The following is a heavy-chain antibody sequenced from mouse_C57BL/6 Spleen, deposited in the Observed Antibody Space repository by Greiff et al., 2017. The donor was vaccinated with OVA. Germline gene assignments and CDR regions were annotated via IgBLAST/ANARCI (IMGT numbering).Heavy chain of an antibody. V-gene: IGHV1-80*01. D-gene: IGHD1-1*01. CDR1: GYAFSSYW. Sequence: QVQLQQSGAELVKPGASVKLSCKASGYAFSSYWMNWVKQRPGKGLEWIGQIYPGDGDTNYNGKFKGKATLTADKSSSTAYMQLSSLTSEDSAVYFCARWYYGSSYEDAMDYWGQGTSVTVSS. CDR2: IYPGDGDT. J-gene: IGHJ4*01. CDR3: ARWYYGSSYEDAMDY.